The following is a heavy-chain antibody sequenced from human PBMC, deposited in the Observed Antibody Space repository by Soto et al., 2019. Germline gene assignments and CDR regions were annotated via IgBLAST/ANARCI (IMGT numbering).Heavy chain of an antibody. CDR3: AKGSRGAYYYCMDV. Sequence: EVQMLESGGGLVQPGGSLRLSCAASGFTFGSSAMNWVRQAPGKGLEWVSSTSNSGGTTYYADSVKGRFTISRDKSKNTLYLQMNSLRAEDTAVYYCAKGSRGAYYYCMDVWGKGTTVTFSS. CDR2: TSNSGGTT. J-gene: IGHJ6*03. CDR1: GFTFGSSA. V-gene: IGHV3-23*01.